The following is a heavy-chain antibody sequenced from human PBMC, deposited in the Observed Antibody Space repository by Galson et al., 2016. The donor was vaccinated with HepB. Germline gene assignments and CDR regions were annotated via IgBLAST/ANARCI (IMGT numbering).Heavy chain of an antibody. Sequence: TLSLTCTVSGGSISSTGYSWSWIRQPPGKGLEWIGDIYHSGSTHYNPSLKSRVTILTDRTKNHFSLRLNSVTAADTPVYYCARAVDAAKVPEIYFGYWGQGSLVTVSS. CDR3: ARAVDAAKVPEIYFGY. D-gene: IGHD5-18*01. J-gene: IGHJ4*02. V-gene: IGHV4-30-2*01. CDR1: GGSISSTGYS. CDR2: IYHSGST.